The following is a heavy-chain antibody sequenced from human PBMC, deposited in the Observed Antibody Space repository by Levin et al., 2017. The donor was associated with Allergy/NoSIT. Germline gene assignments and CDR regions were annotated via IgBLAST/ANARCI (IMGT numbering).Heavy chain of an antibody. J-gene: IGHJ4*02. CDR1: GYTFTDYY. D-gene: IGHD3-16*02. CDR3: AREDNVWGGYLYTSYYFDF. CDR2: INPSGGST. V-gene: IGHV1-46*01. Sequence: VASVKVSCKASGYTFTDYYIHWVRLAPGQGLEWMGIINPSGGSTNYAQKFQGRVTMTRDTSTSTVYMELSSLRSEDTAVYYCAREDNVWGGYLYTSYYFDFWGQGTLVTVSS.